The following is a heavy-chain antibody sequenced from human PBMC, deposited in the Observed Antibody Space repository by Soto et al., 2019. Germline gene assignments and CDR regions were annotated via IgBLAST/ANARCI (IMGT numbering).Heavy chain of an antibody. CDR1: GITFSSYA. CDR2: ISGSGGTT. CDR3: AKLRYDVSGFYFDY. J-gene: IGHJ4*02. Sequence: EVKLLESGGGLVQPGGSLRLSCATSGITFSSYAMSWVRQAPGKGLEWVSTISGSGGTTYYADSVKDRFTISRDNSKNTLYLQMYSLRAEDTAEYYCAKLRYDVSGFYFDYWGQGTLVTVSS. D-gene: IGHD3-22*01. V-gene: IGHV3-23*01.